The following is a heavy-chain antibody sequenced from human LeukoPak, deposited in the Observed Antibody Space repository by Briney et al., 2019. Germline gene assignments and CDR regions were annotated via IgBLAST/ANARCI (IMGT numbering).Heavy chain of an antibody. V-gene: IGHV3-33*01. Sequence: GRSLRLSCAASGFTFSNYGMHWVRQAPGRGLEWVAVIWYDGSNKYYADSVKGRFTFSRDNSKNTLYLQMNSLRAEATAVYYCASYSSSSIADYWGQGTLVTVSS. CDR1: GFTFSNYG. D-gene: IGHD6-6*01. CDR3: ASYSSSSIADY. J-gene: IGHJ4*02. CDR2: IWYDGSNK.